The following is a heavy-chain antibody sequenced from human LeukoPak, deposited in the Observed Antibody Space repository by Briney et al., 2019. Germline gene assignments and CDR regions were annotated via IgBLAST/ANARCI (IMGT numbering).Heavy chain of an antibody. V-gene: IGHV1-46*01. CDR2: INPSGGST. J-gene: IGHJ4*02. CDR3: ARNHHYFDIAFDY. D-gene: IGHD3-22*01. Sequence: GASVKVSCKASGYTFTGYYIHWVRQAPGQGLEWVGMINPSGGSTTYAQKFQGRVTMTSDMSTSTVYLELSSLRSEDTAMYYCARNHHYFDIAFDYWGQGTLVTVSS. CDR1: GYTFTGYY.